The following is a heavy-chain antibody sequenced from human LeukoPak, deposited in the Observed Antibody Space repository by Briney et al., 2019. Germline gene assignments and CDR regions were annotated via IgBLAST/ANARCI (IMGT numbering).Heavy chain of an antibody. J-gene: IGHJ4*02. CDR3: ARQSSTFDY. V-gene: IGHV5-51*01. D-gene: IGHD3-3*02. CDR1: GYTFTSYW. Sequence: GESPKIPCEASGYTFTSYWIGWVRQMPGKGLEWMGIIYPGDADIRYSPSFQGQVTISDDKSISTAYLQWSSLKASDTAMYFCARQSSTFDYWGQGTLVTVPS. CDR2: IYPGDADI.